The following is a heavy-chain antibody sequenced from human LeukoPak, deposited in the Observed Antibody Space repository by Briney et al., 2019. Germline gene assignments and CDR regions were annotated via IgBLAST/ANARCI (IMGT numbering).Heavy chain of an antibody. CDR2: IWSDATNR. CDR1: GFIFSHYG. D-gene: IGHD4-11*01. J-gene: IGHJ4*01. Sequence: GGSLRLSCAASGFIFSHYGMHWVRQAPGKWLEWVAVIWSDATNRFYATSVKGRFTISRDNFQNTVFLEMNSLRVEDTAIYYCARDAQRGFDYSNSLRYWGHGTLVTVSS. CDR3: ARDAQRGFDYSNSLRY. V-gene: IGHV3-30*12.